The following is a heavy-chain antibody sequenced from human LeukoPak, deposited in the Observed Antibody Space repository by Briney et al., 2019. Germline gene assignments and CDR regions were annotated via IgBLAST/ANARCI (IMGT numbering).Heavy chain of an antibody. V-gene: IGHV4-34*01. CDR2: INHSGST. D-gene: IGHD5-18*01. Sequence: GSLRLSCAASGFTFSSYSMNWVRQAPGKGLEWIGEINHSGSTNYNPSLKSRVTISVDTSKNQFSLKLSSVTAADTAVYYCARRPGLRGYYYYYMDVWGKGTTVTVSS. J-gene: IGHJ6*03. CDR1: GFTFSSYS. CDR3: ARRPGLRGYYYYYMDV.